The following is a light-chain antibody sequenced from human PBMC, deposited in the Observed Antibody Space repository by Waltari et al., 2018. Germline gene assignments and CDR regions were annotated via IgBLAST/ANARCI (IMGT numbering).Light chain of an antibody. CDR1: QGINNY. CDR2: YAS. J-gene: IGKJ3*01. V-gene: IGKV1-33*01. CDR3: QQYDNFPFT. Sequence: DIQMTQYPTSLSASVGERVTITCRASQGINNYLSWYQQKPGKAPKRLIYYASSLESGVPSRFSGSGSGTDYILTISSLQPEDIATYYCQQYDNFPFTFGPGTKLDIK.